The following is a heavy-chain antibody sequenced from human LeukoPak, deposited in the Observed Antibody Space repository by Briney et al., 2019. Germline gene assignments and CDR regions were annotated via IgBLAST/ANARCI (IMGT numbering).Heavy chain of an antibody. Sequence: PSETLSLTCTVSGGSISNSYWSWVRQPPGKGLEWIGHIYSSGSTTYSPSLKSRVTMSVDTSKNQFSLKLSSVTAADTAVYYCARRRYSSGWYDAFDIWGQGTMVTVSS. CDR3: ARRRYSSGWYDAFDI. D-gene: IGHD6-19*01. CDR1: GGSISNSY. J-gene: IGHJ3*02. V-gene: IGHV4-59*08. CDR2: IYSSGST.